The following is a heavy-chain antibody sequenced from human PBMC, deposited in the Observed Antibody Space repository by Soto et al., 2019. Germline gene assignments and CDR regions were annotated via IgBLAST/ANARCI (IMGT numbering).Heavy chain of an antibody. D-gene: IGHD6-19*01. J-gene: IGHJ4*02. CDR3: ARDYSSGFTFDY. CDR1: GGTFSSYA. Sequence: GASVKVSCKASGGTFSSYAISWVRQAPGQGLEWMGIINPSGGSTSYAQKFQGRVTMTRDTSTSTVYMELSSLRTGDTAVYYCARDYSSGFTFDYWGQGTLVTVSS. CDR2: INPSGGST. V-gene: IGHV1-46*03.